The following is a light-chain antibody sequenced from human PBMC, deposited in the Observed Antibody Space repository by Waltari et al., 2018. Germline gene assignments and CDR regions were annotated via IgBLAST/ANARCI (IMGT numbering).Light chain of an antibody. CDR1: SGYSSNV. CDR2: VNSDGSH. V-gene: IGLV4-69*01. J-gene: IGLJ3*02. Sequence: LVLTQSPSASASLGASVKLTCTLSSGYSSNVIAWLQQQPGKGPRYLMKVNSDGSHRKGDDIPDRFSASNSGTECYLTISSLQSEDEADYDCQTGGHGTGVFGGGTKLTVL. CDR3: QTGGHGTGV.